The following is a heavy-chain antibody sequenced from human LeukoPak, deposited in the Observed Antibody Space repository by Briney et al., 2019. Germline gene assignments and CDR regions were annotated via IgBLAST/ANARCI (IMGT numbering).Heavy chain of an antibody. CDR3: ARDSPSTGYDFDY. Sequence: GGSLRLSCAASGFTFSSYGMSWVRQAPGKGLEWVSAISGSGGSTYYADSVKGRFTISRDNAKNSLYLQMNSLRAEDTAVYYCARDSPSTGYDFDYWGQGTLVTVSS. CDR2: ISGSGGST. CDR1: GFTFSSYG. V-gene: IGHV3-23*01. D-gene: IGHD5-12*01. J-gene: IGHJ4*02.